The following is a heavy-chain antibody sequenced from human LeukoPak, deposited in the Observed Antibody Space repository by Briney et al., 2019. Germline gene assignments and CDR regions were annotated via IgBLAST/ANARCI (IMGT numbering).Heavy chain of an antibody. D-gene: IGHD4-23*01. CDR3: ATRATTVVFDP. Sequence: SETLSLTCAVYGGSFSGYYWSWIRQPPGKGLEWIGEINHSGSTNYNPSLKSRVTISVDTSKNQFSLKLSSVTAADTAVYYCATRATTVVFDPRGQGTLVTVSS. CDR2: INHSGST. CDR1: GGSFSGYY. V-gene: IGHV4-34*01. J-gene: IGHJ5*02.